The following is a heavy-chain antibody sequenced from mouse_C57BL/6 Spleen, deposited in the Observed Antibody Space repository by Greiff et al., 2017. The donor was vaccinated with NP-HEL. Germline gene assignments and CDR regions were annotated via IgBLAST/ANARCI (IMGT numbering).Heavy chain of an antibody. J-gene: IGHJ2*01. D-gene: IGHD2-4*01. CDR1: GYTFTDYY. V-gene: IGHV1-76*01. Sequence: QVQLKESGAELVRPGASVKLSCKASGYTFTDYYINWVKQRPGQGLEWIARIYPGSGNTYYNEKFKGKATLTAEKSSSTAYMQLSSLTSEDSAVYFCAIDYDYWGQGTTLTVSS. CDR3: AIDYDY. CDR2: IYPGSGNT.